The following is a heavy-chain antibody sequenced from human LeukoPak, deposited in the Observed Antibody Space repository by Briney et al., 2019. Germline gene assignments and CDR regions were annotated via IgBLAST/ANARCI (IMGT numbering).Heavy chain of an antibody. V-gene: IGHV3-23*01. CDR1: GFTFSSYA. CDR3: AAKGNGYTGIYVFAQ. CDR2: ISGSGGST. J-gene: IGHJ4*02. Sequence: GGSLRLSCAASGFTFSSYAMSWVRQAPGKGLEWVSAISGSGGSTYYADSVKGRFTISRDNSENTLGLQMNSLRAEDTAVYYCAAKGNGYTGIYVFAQWGQGTLVTVSP. D-gene: IGHD1-26*01.